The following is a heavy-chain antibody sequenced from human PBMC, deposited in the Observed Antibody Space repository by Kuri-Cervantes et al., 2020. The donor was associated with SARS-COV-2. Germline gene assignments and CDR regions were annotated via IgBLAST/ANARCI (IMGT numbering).Heavy chain of an antibody. D-gene: IGHD3-3*01. CDR3: ARGRGGIWSGYYSLPYWYFDL. V-gene: IGHV4-4*02. CDR1: GGSISSDNW. Sequence: GSLRLSCTISGGSISSDNWWSWVRQSPGKGLEWIGEIHHNGRTDYNPSLKSRVTMSIDKSKNQFSLKLSSVTAADTAVYYCARGRGGIWSGYYSLPYWYFDLWGRGTLVTVSS. J-gene: IGHJ2*01. CDR2: IHHNGRT.